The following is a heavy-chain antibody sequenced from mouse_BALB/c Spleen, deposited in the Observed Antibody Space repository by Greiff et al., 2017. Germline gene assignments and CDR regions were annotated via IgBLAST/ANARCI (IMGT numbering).Heavy chain of an antibody. J-gene: IGHJ1*01. V-gene: IGHV1-15*01. CDR1: GYTFTDYE. CDR2: IDPETGGT. Sequence: QVQLKESGAELVRPGASVTLSCKASGYTFTDYEMHWVKQTPVHGLEWIGAIDPETGGTAYNQKFKGKATLTADKSSSTAYMELRSLTSEDSAVYYCTRRRFDVWGAGTTVTVSS. CDR3: TRRRFDV.